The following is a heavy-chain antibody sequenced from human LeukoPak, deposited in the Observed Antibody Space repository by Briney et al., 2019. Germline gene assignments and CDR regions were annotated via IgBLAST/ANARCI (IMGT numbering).Heavy chain of an antibody. D-gene: IGHD5-24*01. V-gene: IGHV1-2*02. CDR1: GYTFTGYY. CDR3: ARPPGRDGYNRYDY. Sequence: ASVKVSCMASGYTFTGYYMHWVRQAPGQGLEWMGWINPNSGGTNYAQKFQGRVTMTSDTSISTAYMELNRLRSDDTAVYYCARPPGRDGYNRYDYWGQGTLVTVSS. J-gene: IGHJ4*02. CDR2: INPNSGGT.